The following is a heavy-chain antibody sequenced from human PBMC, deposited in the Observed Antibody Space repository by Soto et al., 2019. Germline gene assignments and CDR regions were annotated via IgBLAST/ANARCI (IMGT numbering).Heavy chain of an antibody. V-gene: IGHV4-34*01. CDR2: VNHNGRN. J-gene: IGHJ3*01. CDR3: ARGGSSDWQVAFDF. CDR1: GGSFSGYF. Sequence: SETLSLTCAVYGGSFSGYFWNWIRQTPGKGLEWIGKVNHNGRNNYNPSLKSRVTVSLDMSKNQISLKLTSVTAADTAVYYCARGGSSDWQVAFDFWGQGTMVTVS. D-gene: IGHD6-19*01.